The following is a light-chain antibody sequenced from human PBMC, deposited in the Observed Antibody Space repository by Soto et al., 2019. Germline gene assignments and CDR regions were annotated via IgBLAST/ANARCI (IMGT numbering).Light chain of an antibody. CDR2: RNN. Sequence: QSVLTQPPSASGTPGQRVTISCSGSSSNIGSNYGYWYQQLPGTAPKLLIYRNNQRPSGVPDRFSGSKSGTSASLAISGLRSEDEADYYCAAWDDSLSAYVFGTGTKVTVL. CDR3: AAWDDSLSAYV. CDR1: SSNIGSNY. V-gene: IGLV1-47*01. J-gene: IGLJ1*01.